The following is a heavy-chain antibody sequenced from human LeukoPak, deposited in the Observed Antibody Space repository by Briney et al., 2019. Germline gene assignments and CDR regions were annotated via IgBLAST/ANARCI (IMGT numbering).Heavy chain of an antibody. J-gene: IGHJ6*04. Sequence: SVKVSCKASGGTFSSYAISWVRQAPGQGLEWMGGIIPIFGTANYAQKFQGRVTITADESTSTAYMELSSLRSEDTAVYYYARHLWYYGSETYYYGMDVWGKGTTVTVSS. CDR3: ARHLWYYGSETYYYGMDV. D-gene: IGHD3-10*01. CDR1: GGTFSSYA. CDR2: IIPIFGTA. V-gene: IGHV1-69*13.